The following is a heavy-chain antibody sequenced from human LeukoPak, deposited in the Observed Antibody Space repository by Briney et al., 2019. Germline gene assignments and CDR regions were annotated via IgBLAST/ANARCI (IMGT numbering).Heavy chain of an antibody. CDR2: IYYSGST. D-gene: IGHD6-19*01. CDR3: ARAAPFGAVAGTTLVYYYYYYMDA. Sequence: NSSETLSLTCTVSGGSISSYYWSWIRQPPGKGLEWIGYIYYSGSTNYNPSLKSRVTISVDTSKNQFSLKLSSVTAADTAVYYCARAAPFGAVAGTTLVYYYYYYMDAWGKGTTVTVSS. CDR1: GGSISSYY. V-gene: IGHV4-59*01. J-gene: IGHJ6*03.